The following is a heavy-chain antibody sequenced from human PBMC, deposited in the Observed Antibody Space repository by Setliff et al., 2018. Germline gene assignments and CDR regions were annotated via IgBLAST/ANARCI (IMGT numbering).Heavy chain of an antibody. CDR3: ASPQRGNFYASFDI. D-gene: IGHD3-16*01. CDR1: GYTFTKYW. CDR2: IYPADSDA. V-gene: IGHV5-51*01. Sequence: GESLKISCKGSGYTFTKYWIAWVRQKPGEGLEWMGNIYPADSDARYSPSFEGQVTVSADKSISTAYLQWSSLKASDTAMYYCASPQRGNFYASFDIWGQGTMVTVSS. J-gene: IGHJ3*02.